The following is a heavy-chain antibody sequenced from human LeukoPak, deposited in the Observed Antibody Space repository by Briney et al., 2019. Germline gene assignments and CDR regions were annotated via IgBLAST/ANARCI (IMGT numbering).Heavy chain of an antibody. D-gene: IGHD1-14*01. CDR1: GGSFCNYQ. J-gene: IGHJ4*02. V-gene: IGHV4-34*01. Sequence: SETLSLTSVRSGGSFCNYQSSCVRQSPGKGLEWIGKINHSGSTNYNPSLKTRVTVSLEAPKNQFSLELRSVTAADTAVYYCAKWVSTPSDFGTSEGGYLYLDNWGQGILVTVSS. CDR3: AKWVSTPSDFGTSEGGYLYLDN. CDR2: INHSGST.